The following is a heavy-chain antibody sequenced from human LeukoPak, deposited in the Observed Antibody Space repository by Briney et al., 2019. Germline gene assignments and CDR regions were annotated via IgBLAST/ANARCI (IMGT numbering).Heavy chain of an antibody. J-gene: IGHJ4*02. D-gene: IGHD3-10*01. V-gene: IGHV3-33*01. CDR3: ARDMGRASYGLPDY. CDR1: GFTFSRYG. CDR2: IWNDGSET. Sequence: GRSLRLSCAASGFTFSRYGMHWVRQAPGQRLEWVAVIWNDGSETFHADSVKGRFRIARDNSKNTLYLQMNSLRAEDTAVYFCARDMGRASYGLPDYWGQGTLVTVSS.